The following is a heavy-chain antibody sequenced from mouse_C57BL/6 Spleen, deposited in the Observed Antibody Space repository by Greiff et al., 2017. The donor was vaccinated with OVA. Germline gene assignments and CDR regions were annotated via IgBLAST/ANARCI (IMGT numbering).Heavy chain of an antibody. J-gene: IGHJ1*03. CDR1: GFTFSDYG. V-gene: IGHV5-17*01. CDR3: ARGDGYYWYFDV. CDR2: ISSGSSTI. Sequence: EVMLVESGGGLVKPGGSLKLSCAASGFTFSDYGMHWVRQAPETGLEWVAYISSGSSTIYYADTVKGRFTISRDNAKNTLFLQMTSLRSEDTAMYYCARGDGYYWYFDVWGTGTTVTVSS. D-gene: IGHD2-3*01.